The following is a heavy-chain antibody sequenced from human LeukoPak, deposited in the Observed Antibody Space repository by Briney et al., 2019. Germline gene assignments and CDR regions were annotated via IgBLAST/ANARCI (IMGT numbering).Heavy chain of an antibody. J-gene: IGHJ6*03. D-gene: IGHD3-22*01. CDR1: GGSFSGYY. Sequence: SETLSLTCAVYGGSFSGYYWSWIRQPPGKGLEWIGEINHSGSTNYNPSLKSRVTISVDTSKNQFSLKLSSVTAADTAVYYCARPNYYDSSRYYYYYMDVWGKGTTVTVSS. V-gene: IGHV4-34*01. CDR3: ARPNYYDSSRYYYYYMDV. CDR2: INHSGST.